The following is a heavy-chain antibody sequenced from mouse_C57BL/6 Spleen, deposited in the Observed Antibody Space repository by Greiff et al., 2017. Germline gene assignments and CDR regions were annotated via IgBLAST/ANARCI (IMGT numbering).Heavy chain of an antibody. CDR1: GYTFTSYW. CDR3: ARAYDYDEGAFAD. J-gene: IGHJ3*01. CDR2: INPSSGNT. V-gene: IGHV1-7*01. Sequence: QVQLKQSGAELAKPGASVKLSCKASGYTFTSYWMHWVKQRPGQGLEWIGYINPSSGNTKYNQKFKDKATLTADKSSSTAYMQLSSLTYEDSAVYCGARAYDYDEGAFADWGQGTLVTVSA. D-gene: IGHD2-4*01.